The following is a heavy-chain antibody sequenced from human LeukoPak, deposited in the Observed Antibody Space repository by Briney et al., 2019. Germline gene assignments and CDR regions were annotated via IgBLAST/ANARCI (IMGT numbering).Heavy chain of an antibody. J-gene: IGHJ4*02. V-gene: IGHV4-39*01. CDR3: ARGRFWSGYSPVDY. CDR1: GGSFSSTSNY. CDR2: LYYGGST. Sequence: SETLSLTCTVSGGSFSSTSNYWGWIRQPPGKGLEWVASLYYGGSTYYNPSLMSRVTLSVDTSKNQFSLKLTSVTAADTAVYYCARGRFWSGYSPVDYWGQGTLVTVSS. D-gene: IGHD3-3*01.